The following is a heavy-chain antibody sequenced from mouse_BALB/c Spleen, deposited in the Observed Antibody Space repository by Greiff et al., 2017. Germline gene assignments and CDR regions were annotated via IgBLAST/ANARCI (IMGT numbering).Heavy chain of an antibody. CDR1: GDSITSGY. V-gene: IGHV3-8*02. D-gene: IGHD2-1*01. CDR3: ARGGNYEGYAMDY. CDR2: ISYSGST. J-gene: IGHJ4*01. Sequence: EVKLQESGPSLVKPSQTLSLTCSVSGDSITSGYWNWIRQSPGNKLEYMGYISYSGSTYYNPSLKSRISITRDTSKNQYYLQLNSVTTEDTATDYYARGGNYEGYAMDYWGQGTSVTVSS.